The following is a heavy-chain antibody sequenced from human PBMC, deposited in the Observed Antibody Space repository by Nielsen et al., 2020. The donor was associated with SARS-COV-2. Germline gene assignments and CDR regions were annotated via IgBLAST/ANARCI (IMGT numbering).Heavy chain of an antibody. CDR3: ARQNTTVTSTNRRAFDI. D-gene: IGHD4-17*01. V-gene: IGHV4-39*01. CDR2: IYYSGST. CDR1: GGSISSGDYY. Sequence: SETLSLTCTVSGGSISSGDYYWSWIRQPPGKGLEWIGSIYYSGSTYYNPSLKSRVTISVDTSKNQFSLKLSSVTAADTAVYYCARQNTTVTSTNRRAFDIWGQGTMVTVSS. J-gene: IGHJ3*02.